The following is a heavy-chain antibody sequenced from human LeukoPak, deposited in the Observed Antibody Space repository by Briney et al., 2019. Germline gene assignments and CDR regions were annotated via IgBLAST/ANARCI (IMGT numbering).Heavy chain of an antibody. CDR2: ISYDGRNK. CDR1: GFTFSNCA. D-gene: IGHD6-13*01. J-gene: IGHJ6*02. Sequence: PGQSLRLSCAASGFTFSNCAMHWVRQAPGKGLEWVAFISYDGRNKYYADSVKGRFTISRDNSKNTLYLQMYSLRAEDTAVYFCANDAARQQLSNLFYGMDVWGQGTTVTVSS. CDR3: ANDAARQQLSNLFYGMDV. V-gene: IGHV3-30-3*02.